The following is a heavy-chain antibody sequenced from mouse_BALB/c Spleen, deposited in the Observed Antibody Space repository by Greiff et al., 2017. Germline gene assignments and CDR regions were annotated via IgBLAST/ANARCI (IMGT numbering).Heavy chain of an antibody. V-gene: IGHV6-6*02. CDR1: GFTFSNYW. CDR2: IRLKSNNYAT. Sequence: EVQGVESGGGLVQPGGSMKLSCVASGFTFSNYWMNWVRQSPEKGLEWVAEIRLKSNNYATHYAESVKGRFTISRDDSKSSVYLQMNNLRAEDTGIYYCTRPSYYGSSYEAWFAYWGQGTLVTVSA. D-gene: IGHD1-1*01. J-gene: IGHJ3*01. CDR3: TRPSYYGSSYEAWFAY.